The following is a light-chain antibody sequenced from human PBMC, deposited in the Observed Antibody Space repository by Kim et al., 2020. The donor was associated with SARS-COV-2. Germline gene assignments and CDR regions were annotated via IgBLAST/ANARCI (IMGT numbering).Light chain of an antibody. CDR1: QSVSSSY. CDR3: QQYGSAFMDS. Sequence: EIVLRQSPCTLSLSAGEGATLSCRASQSVSSSYLAWYQQTPGQAPRLLIYGASSRATGIPDRFSGIGSETDFTLTISRLAPEDFAVYYCQQYGSAFMDSLAQGTKMEI. CDR2: GAS. J-gene: IGKJ2*03. V-gene: IGKV3-20*01.